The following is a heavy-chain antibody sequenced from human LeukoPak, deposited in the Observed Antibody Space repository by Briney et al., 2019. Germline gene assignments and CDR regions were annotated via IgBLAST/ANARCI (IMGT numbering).Heavy chain of an antibody. Sequence: ASVKVSCKASGYTFTSYYMHWVRQAPGQGLEWMGIINPSGGSTSYAQKFQGRVTMTRDMSTSTVYMELSSLRSEDTAVYYCASPGYYYDSSGYWEAFDIWGQGTMVTVSS. J-gene: IGHJ3*02. V-gene: IGHV1-46*01. D-gene: IGHD3-22*01. CDR1: GYTFTSYY. CDR3: ASPGYYYDSSGYWEAFDI. CDR2: INPSGGST.